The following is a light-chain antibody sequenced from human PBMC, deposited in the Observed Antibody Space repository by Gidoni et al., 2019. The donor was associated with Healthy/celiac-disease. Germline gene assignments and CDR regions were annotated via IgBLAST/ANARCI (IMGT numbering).Light chain of an antibody. CDR2: DAS. V-gene: IGKV1D-13*01. CDR1: QGISSA. CDR3: QQFNNYLLT. Sequence: AIQLTQSPSSLSASVGDRVTITCRASQGISSALAWYQQKPGKAPKLLIYDASSLESWVPSRFSGSGSGTEFTLTISSLQPEDFATYYCQQFNNYLLTFGGGTKVEIK. J-gene: IGKJ4*02.